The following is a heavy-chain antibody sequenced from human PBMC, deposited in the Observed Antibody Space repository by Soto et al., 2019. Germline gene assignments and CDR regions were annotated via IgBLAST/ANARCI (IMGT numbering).Heavy chain of an antibody. CDR1: GFTFDDYA. CDR2: LSWNSGSI. V-gene: IGHV3-9*01. CDR3: AKGRTVTPIDAFDI. D-gene: IGHD4-17*01. Sequence: PGGSLRLSCAASGFTFDDYAMHWVRQAPGKGLEWVSGLSWNSGSIAYADSVKGRFTISRDNAKNSLYLQMNSLRAEDTALYYCAKGRTVTPIDAFDIWGQGTMVTVSS. J-gene: IGHJ3*02.